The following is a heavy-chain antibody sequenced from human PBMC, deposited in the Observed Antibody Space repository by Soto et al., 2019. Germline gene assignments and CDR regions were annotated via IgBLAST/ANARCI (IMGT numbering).Heavy chain of an antibody. D-gene: IGHD2-15*01. CDR2: INHRGTT. CDR1: GASFSGHY. CDR3: ARGVEMAATYFDH. Sequence: QVQLQQWGAGLLKSSETLSLTCAFYGASFSGHYWSWIRQAPGKGLEWIGEINHRGTTNYNPSLKSRVTISADTAKNQFSLKLSSVTAADTAVYFCARGVEMAATYFDHWGQGTRVSVSS. V-gene: IGHV4-34*02. J-gene: IGHJ4*02.